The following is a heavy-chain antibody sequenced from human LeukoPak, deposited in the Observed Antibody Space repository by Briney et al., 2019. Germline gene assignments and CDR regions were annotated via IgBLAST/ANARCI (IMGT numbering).Heavy chain of an antibody. Sequence: GGSLRLSCVASGFTFSRHGMHWVRQAPGKGLEWVAFIRYDGSNKYYADSVKGRLTISRDNSKNTLYLQMNSLRAEDMALYYCAKDIGPYSNYVGAFDIWGQGTMVTVSS. V-gene: IGHV3-30*02. J-gene: IGHJ3*02. D-gene: IGHD4-11*01. CDR2: IRYDGSNK. CDR3: AKDIGPYSNYVGAFDI. CDR1: GFTFSRHG.